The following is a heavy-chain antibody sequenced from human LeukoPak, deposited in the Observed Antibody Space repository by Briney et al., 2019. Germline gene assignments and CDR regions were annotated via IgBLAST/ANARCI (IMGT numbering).Heavy chain of an antibody. CDR2: IRQDGSEE. CDR1: GFTFSSYW. Sequence: GGSLRLSCAASGFTFSSYWMSWVRQAPGKGLEWVANIRQDGSEEVYVDSVKGRFTISRDNAKNSLLLQLNTLRAEDTAVYYCARDPYSSTWSYGMDVWGQGTTVTVSS. V-gene: IGHV3-7*05. CDR3: ARDPYSSTWSYGMDV. D-gene: IGHD6-6*01. J-gene: IGHJ6*02.